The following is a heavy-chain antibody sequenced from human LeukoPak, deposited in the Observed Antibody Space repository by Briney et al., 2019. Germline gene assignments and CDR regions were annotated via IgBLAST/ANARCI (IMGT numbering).Heavy chain of an antibody. D-gene: IGHD2-8*01. CDR3: ARSPKWRGGMDV. V-gene: IGHV1-2*02. J-gene: IGHJ6*02. CDR1: GYTFTGYY. CDR2: INPNSGGT. Sequence: ASVKVSCKASGYTFTGYYMHWVRQAPGQGLEWMGWINPNSGGTNYAQKFRGRVTMTRDTSISTAYMELSRLKCDDTAVYYCARSPKWRGGMDVWGQGTTVTVSS.